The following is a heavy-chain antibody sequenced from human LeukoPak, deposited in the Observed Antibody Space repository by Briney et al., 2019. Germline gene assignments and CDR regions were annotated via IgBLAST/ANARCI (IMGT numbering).Heavy chain of an antibody. D-gene: IGHD3-22*01. CDR2: IYTSGST. V-gene: IGHV4-4*07. J-gene: IGHJ5*02. CDR3: ARTPDYYDSSGFNWFDP. Sequence: PSETLSLTCSVSGGSISGYFWSWIRQPAGKGLEWIGRIYTSGSTNYNPSLKSRVTMSVDTSKNQFSLKLSSVTAADTAVYYCARTPDYYDSSGFNWFDPWGQGTLVTVSS. CDR1: GGSISGYF.